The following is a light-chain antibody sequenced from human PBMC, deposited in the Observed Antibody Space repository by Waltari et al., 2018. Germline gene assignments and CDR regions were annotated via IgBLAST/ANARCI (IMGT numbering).Light chain of an antibody. Sequence: QAGLTQPPSVSKGLRQTATLTCTGDNNNVGKEGATWLQQHQGHPPKLLSFRNNNRPAGISERLSASRSGNTASLTIPGLQPEDEADYYCSAWDGNLKIYIFGPGTRVTVL. CDR1: NNNVGKEG. V-gene: IGLV10-54*01. CDR2: RNN. CDR3: SAWDGNLKIYI. J-gene: IGLJ1*01.